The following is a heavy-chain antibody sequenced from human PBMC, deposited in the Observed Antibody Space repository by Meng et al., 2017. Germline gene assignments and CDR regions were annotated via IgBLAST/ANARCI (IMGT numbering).Heavy chain of an antibody. CDR3: ARDADYADYYGMDV. J-gene: IGHJ6*02. V-gene: IGHV3-30*03. CDR2: IPYDGSNK. Sequence: GESLKISCAASGFTFSDYYMNWVRQAPGKGLEWVAVIPYDGSNKYYADSVKGRFTISRDNSKNTLYLQMNSLRAEDTAVYYCARDADYADYYGMDVWGQGTTVTVSS. CDR1: GFTFSDYY. D-gene: IGHD4-17*01.